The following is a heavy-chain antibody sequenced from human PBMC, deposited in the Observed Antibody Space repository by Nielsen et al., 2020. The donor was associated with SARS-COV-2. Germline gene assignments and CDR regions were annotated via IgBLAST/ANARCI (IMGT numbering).Heavy chain of an antibody. CDR1: GFAFSGYS. J-gene: IGHJ6*02. Sequence: GESLKISCAASGFAFSGYSMNWVRQAPGKGLEWLSYISSGSSTMYYADSVKGRFTISRDNAKNTLYLQMNNVRAGDTAVYYCVREIREVEFTSHYYYGLDVWGQGTTVTVSS. D-gene: IGHD1-1*01. V-gene: IGHV3-48*01. CDR3: VREIREVEFTSHYYYGLDV. CDR2: ISSGSSTM.